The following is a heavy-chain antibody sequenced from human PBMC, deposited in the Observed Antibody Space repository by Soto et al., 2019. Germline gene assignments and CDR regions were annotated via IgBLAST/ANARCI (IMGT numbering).Heavy chain of an antibody. CDR3: ASRSPALDY. J-gene: IGHJ4*02. Sequence: QVPLVESGGGVVQPGRSLRLSCAASGFTFSIHGMHWVRQAPGKGLEWVAVIWHDGSKKYYADSVKGRFTISRDNSKNTLYLQMNTLRVEDTAMYYCASRSPALDYWGQGTLVTVSS. D-gene: IGHD2-2*01. V-gene: IGHV3-33*01. CDR1: GFTFSIHG. CDR2: IWHDGSKK.